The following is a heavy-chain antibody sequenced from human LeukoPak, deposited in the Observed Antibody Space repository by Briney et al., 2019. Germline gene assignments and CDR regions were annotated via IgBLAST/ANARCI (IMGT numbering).Heavy chain of an antibody. Sequence: PSETLSLTCAVSGASVSSSTNSWSWNRPPPGQGLESIAYIYYNGRTTYNPSLKSRVTISLDTSKNQFFLRLSSVTDADTAVYYCASDYGSGSWRFDYWGQGTLATVSS. CDR2: IYYNGRT. J-gene: IGHJ4*02. D-gene: IGHD3-10*01. CDR3: ASDYGSGSWRFDY. CDR1: GASVSSSTNS. V-gene: IGHV4-61*01.